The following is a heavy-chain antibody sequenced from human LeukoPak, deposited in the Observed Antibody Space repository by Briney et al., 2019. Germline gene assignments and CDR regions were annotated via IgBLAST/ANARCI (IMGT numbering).Heavy chain of an antibody. Sequence: GSLRLSCAASGFTFSKYAMTWVRQAPGKGLEWVSGITNSGDNTYYADFVKGRFTISRDNSKNTLYLQMNSLRADDTATYYCAKRRDSSSAYFSDFDSWGQGSLVTVSS. CDR2: ITNSGDNT. J-gene: IGHJ4*02. CDR1: GFTFSKYA. V-gene: IGHV3-23*01. D-gene: IGHD3-22*01. CDR3: AKRRDSSSAYFSDFDS.